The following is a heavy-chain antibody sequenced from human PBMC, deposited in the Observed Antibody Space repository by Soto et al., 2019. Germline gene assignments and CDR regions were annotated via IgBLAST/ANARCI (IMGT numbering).Heavy chain of an antibody. CDR2: IYYSGNT. Sequence: QLQLQESGPGLLRPSETLSLTCTVSGGSIGNSNYYWGRIRQSPGQGLDWIGNIYYSGNTFYNPSLKSRVPVSVDTSKKQVYLHLSSVTAADTAIFFCASIAAPGTTHFDFWGQGTLVTVSS. CDR1: GGSIGNSNYY. D-gene: IGHD6-13*01. J-gene: IGHJ4*02. CDR3: ASIAAPGTTHFDF. V-gene: IGHV4-39*01.